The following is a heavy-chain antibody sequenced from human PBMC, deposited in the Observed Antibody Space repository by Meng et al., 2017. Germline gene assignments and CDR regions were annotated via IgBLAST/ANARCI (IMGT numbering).Heavy chain of an antibody. CDR2: INPSGGRT. Sequence: ASVKVSCKASGYTFTSYYMHWVRQAPGQGLEWMGIINPSGGRTSYAQKFQGRVTMTRDTSSSTVYMALSSLRSEDTAVYYCARKPYYYGSGCHDFDNWGQGTRVTVSS. J-gene: IGHJ4*01. CDR1: GYTFTSYY. D-gene: IGHD3-10*01. CDR3: ARKPYYYGSGCHDFDN. V-gene: IGHV1-46*01.